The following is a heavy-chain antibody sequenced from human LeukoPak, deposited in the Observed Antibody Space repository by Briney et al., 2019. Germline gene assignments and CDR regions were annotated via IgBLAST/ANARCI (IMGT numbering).Heavy chain of an antibody. J-gene: IGHJ4*02. Sequence: SETLSLTCTVSGGSISSYYWNWIRQPAGKGLEWIGRIYTSGSTNYNPSLKSRVTMSVDTSKNQFSLKLSSVTAADTAVYYCARDRDCTSGICYYQFDYWGQGTLVTVSS. V-gene: IGHV4-4*07. CDR1: GGSISSYY. D-gene: IGHD2-8*01. CDR3: ARDRDCTSGICYYQFDY. CDR2: IYTSGST.